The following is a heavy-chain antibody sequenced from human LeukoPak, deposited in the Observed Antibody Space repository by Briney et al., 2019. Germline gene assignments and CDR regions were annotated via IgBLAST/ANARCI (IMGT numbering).Heavy chain of an antibody. V-gene: IGHV4-38-2*02. D-gene: IGHD3-10*01. CDR3: ARLSWFGELLSFYFDY. J-gene: IGHJ4*02. Sequence: PSETLSLTCTVSGYSISSGYYWGWIRQPPGKGLEWIGSIHHSGSTNYNPSLKSRVTISLDTSKNQFSLKLSSVTAADTAVYYCARLSWFGELLSFYFDYWGQGTLVTVSS. CDR1: GYSISSGYY. CDR2: IHHSGST.